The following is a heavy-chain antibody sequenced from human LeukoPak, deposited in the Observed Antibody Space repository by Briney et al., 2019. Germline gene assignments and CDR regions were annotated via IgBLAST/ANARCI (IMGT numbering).Heavy chain of an antibody. CDR1: GFTLSTNA. CDR2: ISGSGAST. D-gene: IGHD1-26*01. Sequence: GGSLRLSSLTSGFTLSTNAMSWVRQAPGKGLEWISGISGSGASTYYADSVKGRFTISRDDSRNTLYLQMNSLRGDDTAVYYCAKDVGKWESLHFFDYWGQGTLVTVSS. J-gene: IGHJ4*02. V-gene: IGHV3-23*01. CDR3: AKDVGKWESLHFFDY.